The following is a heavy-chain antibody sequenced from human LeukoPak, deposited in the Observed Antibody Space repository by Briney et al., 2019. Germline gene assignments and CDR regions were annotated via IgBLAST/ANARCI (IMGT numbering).Heavy chain of an antibody. CDR3: ARGRTFDN. CDR2: IYDRGST. V-gene: IGHV4-59*01. J-gene: IGHJ4*02. CDR1: GDSISSYY. Sequence: SETLSLTCTISGDSISSYYWSWIRQPPGKGLEWIGNIYDRGSTKYNPPFKSRVTISVDTSKNQFSLRLSSVTAADTAVYYCARGRTFDNWGQGTLVTVSS.